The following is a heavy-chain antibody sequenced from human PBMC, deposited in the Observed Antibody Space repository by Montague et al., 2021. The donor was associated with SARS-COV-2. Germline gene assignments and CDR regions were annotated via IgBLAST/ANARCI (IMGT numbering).Heavy chain of an antibody. Sequence: PALVKPTQTLTLTCTFSGFSLSTSGMCVSWIRQPPGKALEWLARIDWDDDKYYGTSLKTRLTISKDTSKNQVVLTMTNMDPVDTATYYCARIRYDILTGYQTLFDYWGQGTLVTVSS. CDR2: IDWDDDK. J-gene: IGHJ4*02. V-gene: IGHV2-70*11. D-gene: IGHD3-9*01. CDR3: ARIRYDILTGYQTLFDY. CDR1: GFSLSTSGMC.